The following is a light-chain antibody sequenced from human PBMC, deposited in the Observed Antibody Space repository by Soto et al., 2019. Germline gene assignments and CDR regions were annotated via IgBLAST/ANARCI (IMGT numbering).Light chain of an antibody. J-gene: IGLJ3*02. CDR3: CSYARGSTLV. CDR1: SSDVGSYNL. CDR2: EDS. Sequence: QCALTQPASVSGSPGQSITISCTGTSSDVGSYNLVSWYQQHPGKAPKLMIYEDSKRPSGVSNRFFGSKSGNTASLTISGLQAEDEADYFCCSYARGSTLVFGGGTKVTVL. V-gene: IGLV2-23*01.